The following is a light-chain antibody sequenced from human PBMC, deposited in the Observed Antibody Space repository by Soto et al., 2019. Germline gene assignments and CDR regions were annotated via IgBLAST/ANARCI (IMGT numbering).Light chain of an antibody. CDR1: SSDVGGYNY. V-gene: IGLV2-14*01. Sequence: QSALTQPASVSGSPGQSITISCTGTSSDVGGYNYVSWYQQHPGKVPKLMIYEVNNRPSGVSNRFSGSKSGNTASLTISGLQAEDEADYYCSSYAGSSTPHVFGTGTKVTVL. CDR3: SSYAGSSTPHV. CDR2: EVN. J-gene: IGLJ1*01.